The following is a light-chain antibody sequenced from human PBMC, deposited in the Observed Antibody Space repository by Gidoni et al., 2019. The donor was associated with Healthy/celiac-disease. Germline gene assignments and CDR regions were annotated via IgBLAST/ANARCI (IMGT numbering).Light chain of an antibody. CDR2: GKN. V-gene: IGLV3-19*01. Sequence: LRSYYASWYQQKPGQAPVLVIYGKNNRPSGIPDRFSGSSSGNTASLTITGAQAEDEADYYCNSRDSSGNHYVFGTGTKVTVL. CDR3: NSRDSSGNHYV. J-gene: IGLJ1*01. CDR1: LRSYY.